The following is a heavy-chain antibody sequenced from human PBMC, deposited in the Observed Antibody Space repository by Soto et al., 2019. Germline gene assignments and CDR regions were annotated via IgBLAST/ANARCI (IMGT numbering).Heavy chain of an antibody. J-gene: IGHJ4*02. CDR1: GGSFSGYY. CDR3: ASLEGHCSSTSCYAPLDY. D-gene: IGHD2-2*01. CDR2: INHSGST. V-gene: IGHV4-34*01. Sequence: SETLSLTCAVYGGSFSGYYWSWIRQPPGKGLEWIGEINHSGSTNYNPSLKSRVTISVDTSKNQFSLKLSSVTAADTAVYYCASLEGHCSSTSCYAPLDYWGQGTLVTVSS.